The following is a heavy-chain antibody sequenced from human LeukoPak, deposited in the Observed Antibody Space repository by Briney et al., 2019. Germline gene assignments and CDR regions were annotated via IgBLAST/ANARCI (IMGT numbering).Heavy chain of an antibody. Sequence: GGSLRLSCAASGFTFSSYGMHWVRQAPGKGLEWVAFIRYDGSNKYYADSVKGRFTISRDNSKNTLYLQMNSLRAEDTAVYYCARDAPGTAAAGSTPLDYWGQGTLVTVSS. D-gene: IGHD6-13*01. CDR2: IRYDGSNK. V-gene: IGHV3-30*02. J-gene: IGHJ4*02. CDR3: ARDAPGTAAAGSTPLDY. CDR1: GFTFSSYG.